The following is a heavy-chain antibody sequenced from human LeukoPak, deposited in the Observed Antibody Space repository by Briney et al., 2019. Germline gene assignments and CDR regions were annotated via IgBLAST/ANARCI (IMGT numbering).Heavy chain of an antibody. Sequence: SETLSLTCTVSGGSISSSTYYWGWIRQPPGKGLEWIGTIHYTGSTHYTLSLRSRVTISVDTSKNQFSLNLNSVTAADTAVYYCARLGGYYDPPDYWGQGTLVTVSS. CDR3: ARLGGYYDPPDY. J-gene: IGHJ4*02. D-gene: IGHD3-22*01. V-gene: IGHV4-39*01. CDR2: IHYTGST. CDR1: GGSISSSTYY.